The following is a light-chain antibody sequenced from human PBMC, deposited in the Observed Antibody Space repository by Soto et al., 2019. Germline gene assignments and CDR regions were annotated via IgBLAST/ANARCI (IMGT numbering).Light chain of an antibody. CDR1: QDIRNE. Sequence: IQMTQSPSSLSASVGDRVTITCRASQDIRNELGWYQQKPGKAPRLLIYAASTLQSGVPSRFSGSGSGADFTLTISRLQPEDFATYYCLQDYNYPMTFGQGTKVDIK. CDR2: AAS. V-gene: IGKV1-6*01. J-gene: IGKJ1*01. CDR3: LQDYNYPMT.